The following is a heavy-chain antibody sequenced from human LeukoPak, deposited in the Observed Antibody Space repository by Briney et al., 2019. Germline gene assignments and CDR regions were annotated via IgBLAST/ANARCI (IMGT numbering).Heavy chain of an antibody. CDR2: INHSGST. V-gene: IGHV4-34*01. D-gene: IGHD1-26*01. J-gene: IGHJ4*02. CDR1: GGSFSGYY. Sequence: SETLSLTCAVYGGSFSGYYWSWIREPPGKGLEWIGEINHSGSTNYNPSLKSRVTISVDTSKNQFSLKLSSVTAADTAVYYCARGLRVGATTRYYFDYWGQGTLVTVSS. CDR3: ARGLRVGATTRYYFDY.